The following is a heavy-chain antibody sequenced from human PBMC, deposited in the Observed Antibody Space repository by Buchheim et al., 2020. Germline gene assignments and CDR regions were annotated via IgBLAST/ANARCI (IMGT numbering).Heavy chain of an antibody. Sequence: QVQLVQSGAEVKKPGASVKVSCKASGYTFTGYYMHWVRQAPGQGLEWMGWINPNSGGTNYAQKFQGRVTMTKDTSINTVYVELSRLRSDDTAIYYCARYFLQYTTGYYFDYWGQGTL. D-gene: IGHD6-19*01. CDR2: INPNSGGT. CDR1: GYTFTGYY. CDR3: ARYFLQYTTGYYFDY. J-gene: IGHJ4*02. V-gene: IGHV1-2*02.